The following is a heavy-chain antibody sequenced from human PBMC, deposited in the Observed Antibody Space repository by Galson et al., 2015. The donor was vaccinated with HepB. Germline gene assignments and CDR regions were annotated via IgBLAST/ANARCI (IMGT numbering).Heavy chain of an antibody. J-gene: IGHJ6*02. CDR2: IYYSGST. CDR1: GGSISSYY. V-gene: IGHV4-59*08. CDR3: ASGPTYYYYYGMDV. Sequence: LSLTCTVSGGSISSYYWSWIRQPPGKGLEWIGYIYYSGSTNYNPSLKSRVTISVDTAKNQFSLKLSSVTAADTAVYYCASGPTYYYYYGMDVWGQGTTVTVSS.